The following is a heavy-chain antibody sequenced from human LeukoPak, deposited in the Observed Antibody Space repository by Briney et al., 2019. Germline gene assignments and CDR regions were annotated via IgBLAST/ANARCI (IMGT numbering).Heavy chain of an antibody. CDR2: ISGSGGST. D-gene: IGHD6-13*01. V-gene: IGHV3-23*01. CDR1: GFTFSSYA. CDR3: AKDDLQQLVYDYLDY. J-gene: IGHJ4*02. Sequence: PGGSLRLSCAASGFTFSSYAMSWVRQAPGKGLEWVSAISGSGGSTYYADSVKGRFTISRDNSKNTLYLQMNSLRAEDTAVYYCAKDDLQQLVYDYLDYWGQGTLVTVSS.